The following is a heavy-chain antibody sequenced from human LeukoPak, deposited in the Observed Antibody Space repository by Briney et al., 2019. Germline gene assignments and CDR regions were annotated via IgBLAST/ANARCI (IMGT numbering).Heavy chain of an antibody. CDR2: ISAYGGNT. J-gene: IGHJ4*02. Sequence: GASVKVSCKASGYTFIRYGISWVRQAPGQGLEWMGWISAYGGNTNYAQNFQDRVTMTTDTSTNTAYMEVRGLTSDDTAVYYCARDTSYSGSYHDLWGQGTLVTVSS. CDR1: GYTFIRYG. CDR3: ARDTSYSGSYHDL. V-gene: IGHV1-18*01. D-gene: IGHD1-26*01.